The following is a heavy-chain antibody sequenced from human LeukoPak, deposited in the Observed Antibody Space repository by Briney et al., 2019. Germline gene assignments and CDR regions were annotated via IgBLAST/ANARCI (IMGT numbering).Heavy chain of an antibody. D-gene: IGHD2-21*01. CDR1: GASNSSYY. J-gene: IGHJ5*02. CDR3: ASYSSGWFDP. CDR2: IYYTGTT. Sequence: SETLSLTCTVSGASNSSYYWSWIRQPPGKGLEWIGYIYYTGTTKFNPSLRSRLTISLDTSSNQFSLKLNSVTAADTAVYFCASYSSGWFDPWGQGTLVTVSS. V-gene: IGHV4-59*01.